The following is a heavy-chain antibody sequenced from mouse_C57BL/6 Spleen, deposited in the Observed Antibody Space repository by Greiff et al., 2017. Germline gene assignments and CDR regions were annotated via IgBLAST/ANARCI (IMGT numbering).Heavy chain of an antibody. D-gene: IGHD2-4*01. Sequence: QVQLQQPGAELVRPGSSVKLSCKASGYTFTSYWMHWVKQRPIQGLEWIGNIDPSDGETNYNQKFKDKATLTVDKSSSTAYMQLSSLTSEDAVVYYCSSGDYGGSYAMDYWGQGTSVTVSS. CDR3: SSGDYGGSYAMDY. CDR1: GYTFTSYW. CDR2: IDPSDGET. V-gene: IGHV1-52*01. J-gene: IGHJ4*01.